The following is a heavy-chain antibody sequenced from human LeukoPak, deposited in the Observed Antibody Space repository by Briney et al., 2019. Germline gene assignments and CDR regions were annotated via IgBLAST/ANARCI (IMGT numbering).Heavy chain of an antibody. CDR3: ARVRYDYVWGSYRPAPYFDY. J-gene: IGHJ4*02. D-gene: IGHD3-16*02. V-gene: IGHV4-38-2*02. Sequence: PSETLSLTCTVSGYSISSGYYWGWIRQPPGKGLEWIGSIYHSGSTYYNPSLKSRVTISVDTSKNQFSLKLSSVTAADTAVYYCARVRYDYVWGSYRPAPYFDYWGQGTLVTASS. CDR2: IYHSGST. CDR1: GYSISSGYY.